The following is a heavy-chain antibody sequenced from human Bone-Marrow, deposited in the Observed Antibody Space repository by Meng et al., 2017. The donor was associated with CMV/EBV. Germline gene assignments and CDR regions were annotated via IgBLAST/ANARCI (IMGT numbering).Heavy chain of an antibody. J-gene: IGHJ6*02. CDR2: ISSSSSYI. Sequence: GGSLRLSCAASGFTFSDYYMSWIRQAPGKGLEWVSSISSSSSYIYYADSVKGRFTISRDNAKNSLYLQMNSLRAEDTAVYYCARGRVSSSWSYYYYYGMDVWGQGTTVTVSS. V-gene: IGHV3-11*06. D-gene: IGHD6-13*01. CDR1: GFTFSDYY. CDR3: ARGRVSSSWSYYYYYGMDV.